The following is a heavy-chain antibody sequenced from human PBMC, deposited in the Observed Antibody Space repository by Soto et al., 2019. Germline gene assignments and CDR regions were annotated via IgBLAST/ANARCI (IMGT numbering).Heavy chain of an antibody. CDR3: AKDHLAPHYYDSSGVIDY. CDR1: GFTFSSYA. Sequence: GGSLRLSCAASGFTFSSYAMIWVRQAPGKGLEWVSAISGSGGSTYYADSVKGRFTISRDNSKNTLYLQMNSLRAEDTAVYYCAKDHLAPHYYDSSGVIDYWGQGTLVTVSS. V-gene: IGHV3-23*01. D-gene: IGHD3-22*01. CDR2: ISGSGGST. J-gene: IGHJ4*02.